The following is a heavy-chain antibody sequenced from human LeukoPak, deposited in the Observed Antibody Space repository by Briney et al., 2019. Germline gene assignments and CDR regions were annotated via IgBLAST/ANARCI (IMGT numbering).Heavy chain of an antibody. CDR2: ISGSDGST. CDR1: GFSFSNYA. Sequence: PGGSLRLSCAASGFSFSNYAMSWVRQAPGKGLEWVSGISGSDGSTHYADSVKGRLSISRDNSKNTVYLQMNSLRAEDTAVYYCAKGSSSSWYLVWFDPWGQGTLVTVSS. V-gene: IGHV3-23*01. D-gene: IGHD6-13*01. CDR3: AKGSSSSWYLVWFDP. J-gene: IGHJ5*02.